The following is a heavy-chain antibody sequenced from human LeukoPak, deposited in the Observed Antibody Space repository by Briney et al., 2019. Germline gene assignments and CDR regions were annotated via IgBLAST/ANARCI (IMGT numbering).Heavy chain of an antibody. J-gene: IGHJ3*02. CDR1: EATLTTFV. V-gene: IGHV1-69*05. D-gene: IGHD1-7*01. Sequence: GAPGKASCKPLEATLTTFVTSWGRRAPGQGFKWWGGFIPIFGTANYAQKFQGRVTITTDESTSTAYMELSSLRSEDTAVYYCPSRLPGTKRAGGAFDIWGQGAMVTVSS. CDR3: PSRLPGTKRAGGAFDI. CDR2: FIPIFGTA.